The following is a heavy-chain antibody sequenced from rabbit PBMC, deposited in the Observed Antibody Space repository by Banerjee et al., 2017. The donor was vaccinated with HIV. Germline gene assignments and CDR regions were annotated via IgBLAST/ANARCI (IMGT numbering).Heavy chain of an antibody. Sequence: QSLEESGGDLVKPGASLTLTCTASGFSFSSSYDMCWVRQAPGKGLEWIACIDAGYRAKTYYASWAKGRFTVSKTSSTTVTLQMTSLTAADTATYFCARDLTGVIGWNFNLWGPGTLVTVS. CDR3: ARDLTGVIGWNFNL. V-gene: IGHV1S40*01. J-gene: IGHJ4*01. CDR1: GFSFSSSYD. D-gene: IGHD1-1*01. CDR2: IDAGYRAKT.